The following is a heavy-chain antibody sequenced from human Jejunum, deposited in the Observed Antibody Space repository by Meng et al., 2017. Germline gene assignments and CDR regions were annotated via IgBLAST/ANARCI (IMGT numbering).Heavy chain of an antibody. CDR3: ARVWDTHGYAPRHPDY. J-gene: IGHJ4*02. D-gene: IGHD5-12*01. CDR2: INPHSGGT. CDR1: GYTFIGYY. Sequence: HLVQSGAEVKKPGASVKVSCRASGYTFIGYYIHWGRQAPGQGLEWMGRINPHSGGTDYAQSFQGRVTMTRDTSINTAYMELNTLTSDDTAVYYCARVWDTHGYAPRHPDYWGQGTLVTVSS. V-gene: IGHV1-2*06.